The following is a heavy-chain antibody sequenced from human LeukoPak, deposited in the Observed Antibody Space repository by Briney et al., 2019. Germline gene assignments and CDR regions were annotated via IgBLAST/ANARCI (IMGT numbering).Heavy chain of an antibody. V-gene: IGHV5-51*01. CDR1: GYSFTSYW. J-gene: IGHJ4*02. CDR3: ARQIRDGYNYRAWGSFDY. Sequence: GESLKISCKASGYSFTSYWIGWVRQMPGKAREWMGIIYPCDSDTRYSPSFKGQVTISADKSISTAYLQWSSVKASDSAMYYCARQIRDGYNYRAWGSFDYWGEGTLVTVSS. D-gene: IGHD5-24*01. CDR2: IYPCDSDT.